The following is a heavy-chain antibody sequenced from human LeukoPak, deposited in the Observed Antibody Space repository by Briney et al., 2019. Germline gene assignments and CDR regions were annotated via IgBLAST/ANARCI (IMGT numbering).Heavy chain of an antibody. D-gene: IGHD3-22*01. J-gene: IGHJ4*02. V-gene: IGHV1-2*02. Sequence: ASVKVSCKSSGYTFIGYYMHWVRQAPGQGLEWVGWINPNSGGTNYAQKFQGRVTMTRDTSISTAYMELSRLRSDDTAVYYCASPAHYYDSSGYITPVFDYWGQGTLVTVSS. CDR2: INPNSGGT. CDR1: GYTFIGYY. CDR3: ASPAHYYDSSGYITPVFDY.